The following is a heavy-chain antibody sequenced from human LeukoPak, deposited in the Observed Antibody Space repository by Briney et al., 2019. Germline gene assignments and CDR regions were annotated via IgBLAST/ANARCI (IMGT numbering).Heavy chain of an antibody. CDR1: GFTFSSYS. CDR3: ARTYGGNWVDY. Sequence: PGGSLRLSCAASGFTFSSYSMNWVRQAPGKGLEWVSYISSSSTIYYADSVKGRFTISRDNAKNSLYLQMNSLRAEDTAVYYCARTYGGNWVDYWGQGTLVTVSS. CDR2: ISSSSTI. J-gene: IGHJ4*02. V-gene: IGHV3-48*01. D-gene: IGHD4-23*01.